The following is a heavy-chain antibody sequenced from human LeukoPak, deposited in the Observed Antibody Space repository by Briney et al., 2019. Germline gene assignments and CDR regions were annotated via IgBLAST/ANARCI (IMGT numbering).Heavy chain of an antibody. CDR1: GGSISSYY. D-gene: IGHD2-2*01. CDR3: ARGDCSSTICYSPMDV. CDR2: ICTSGST. J-gene: IGHJ6*03. V-gene: IGHV4-4*07. Sequence: SETLSLTCTVSGGSISSYYWSWIRQPAGKGLEWIGRICTSGSTNYNPSLKSRVTMSVDTSKNQFSRKLSSVTAADTAVYYCARGDCSSTICYSPMDVWGKGTTVTVSS.